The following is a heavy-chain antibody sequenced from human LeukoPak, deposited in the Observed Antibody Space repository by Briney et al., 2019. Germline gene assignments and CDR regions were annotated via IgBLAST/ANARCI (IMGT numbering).Heavy chain of an antibody. Sequence: GESLKISFKGSGYTFSIYWISWVRQMPGKGLEWMGRIDPSDSYINYRPSFQGHVTISVDKSISTAYLQWSSLKASDTAMYYCARLPSYGHWDWFDPWGQGTLVTVSS. CDR1: GYTFSIYW. D-gene: IGHD5-18*01. J-gene: IGHJ5*02. V-gene: IGHV5-10-1*01. CDR3: ARLPSYGHWDWFDP. CDR2: IDPSDSYI.